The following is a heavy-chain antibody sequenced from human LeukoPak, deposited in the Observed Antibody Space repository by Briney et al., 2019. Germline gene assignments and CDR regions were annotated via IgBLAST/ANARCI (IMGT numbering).Heavy chain of an antibody. Sequence: PGGSLRLSCAASGLDFSVYYMSWIRQAPGKGLEWISYISTNGGTIYYADSVKGRFTISRDSAKKSLYLQMHSLRAEDTAVYYCARISGSYYDYFDYWGQGTVVTVSS. J-gene: IGHJ4*02. CDR3: ARISGSYYDYFDY. D-gene: IGHD1-26*01. V-gene: IGHV3-11*01. CDR2: ISTNGGTI. CDR1: GLDFSVYY.